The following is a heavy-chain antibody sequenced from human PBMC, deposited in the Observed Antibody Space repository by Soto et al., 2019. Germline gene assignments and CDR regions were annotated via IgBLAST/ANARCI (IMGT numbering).Heavy chain of an antibody. CDR3: AHTVSRYLLYH. CDR2: IYWDDDK. V-gene: IGHV2-5*02. Sequence: QITLKESGPTLVKPTQTLTLTCTFSGFSLSTNGVGVGWIRQPPGKALEWLALIYWDDDKRYSPSLKSRLTITKDISKRQVVLTITNMDPVDTATYYCAHTVSRYLLYHWGQGTLVTVSS. J-gene: IGHJ5*02. D-gene: IGHD1-1*01. CDR1: GFSLSTNGVG.